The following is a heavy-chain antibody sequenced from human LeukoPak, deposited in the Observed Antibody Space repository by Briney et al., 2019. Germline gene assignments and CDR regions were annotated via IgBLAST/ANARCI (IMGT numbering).Heavy chain of an antibody. V-gene: IGHV6-1*01. D-gene: IGHD6-19*01. Sequence: SQTLSLTCALSGDSVSSNSAAWNWIRQSPSRGLEWLGRTYYRPKWYNDYAVSVKSRITINPDTSKNQFSLQLNSVTPEDTAVYYCARAGAVAGYYYYGMDVWGQGTTVTVSS. CDR1: GDSVSSNSAA. CDR3: ARAGAVAGYYYYGMDV. J-gene: IGHJ6*02. CDR2: TYYRPKWYN.